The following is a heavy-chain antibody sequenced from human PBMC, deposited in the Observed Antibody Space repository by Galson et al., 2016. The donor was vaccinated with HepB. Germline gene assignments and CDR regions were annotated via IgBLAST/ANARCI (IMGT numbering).Heavy chain of an antibody. CDR3: ANMYYFYGMDV. Sequence: ETLSLTCTVSGGSISSGSYYWTWVRQPPGKGLEWIGEIYHGGNTNYNPSLKSRVTISVDKSKNHFSLKLSSVTAADTAVYYCANMYYFYGMDVWGQGTTVTVSS. CDR1: GGSISSGSYY. CDR2: IYHGGNT. V-gene: IGHV4-61*03. J-gene: IGHJ6*02.